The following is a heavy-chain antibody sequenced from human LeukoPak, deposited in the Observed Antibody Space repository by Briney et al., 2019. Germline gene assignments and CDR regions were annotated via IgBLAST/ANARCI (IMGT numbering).Heavy chain of an antibody. CDR3: AVGYDFWSGYVPYGMDV. Sequence: PGRSLRLSCAASGFTFSSYGMHWVRQAPGKGLEWVAVISYDGSNKYYADSVKGRFTISRDNSKNTLYLQMNSLRAEDTAVYYCAVGYDFWSGYVPYGMDVWGKGTTVTVSS. J-gene: IGHJ6*04. CDR1: GFTFSSYG. D-gene: IGHD3-3*01. V-gene: IGHV3-30*03. CDR2: ISYDGSNK.